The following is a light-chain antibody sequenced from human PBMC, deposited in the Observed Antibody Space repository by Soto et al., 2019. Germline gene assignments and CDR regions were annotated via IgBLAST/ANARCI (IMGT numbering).Light chain of an antibody. CDR2: DAS. J-gene: IGKJ1*01. CDR1: QTISSW. Sequence: DIKMTQSPSTLSATVGDRVTITCRASQTISSWLAWYQQKPGKAPKLLIYDASTLQSGVASRFSGSGSGTEFTLIISGLQPDDSATYYCQQYTNTNNPWMFGQGTKVDI. CDR3: QQYTNTNNPWM. V-gene: IGKV1-5*01.